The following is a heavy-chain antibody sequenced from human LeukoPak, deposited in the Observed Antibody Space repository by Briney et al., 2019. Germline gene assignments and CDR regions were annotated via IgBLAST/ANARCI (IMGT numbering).Heavy chain of an antibody. CDR1: GFTFSSYA. CDR3: AKGGKWDVTPFDY. Sequence: GGSLRLSCAASGFTFSSYAVSWVRQAPGKGLEWVSTISGGGGSTYYADSVKGRFTISRDNSKNTLYLQVNSLRAEDTAVYYCAKGGKWDVTPFDYWGQGTLVTVSS. CDR2: ISGGGGST. D-gene: IGHD1-26*01. V-gene: IGHV3-23*01. J-gene: IGHJ4*02.